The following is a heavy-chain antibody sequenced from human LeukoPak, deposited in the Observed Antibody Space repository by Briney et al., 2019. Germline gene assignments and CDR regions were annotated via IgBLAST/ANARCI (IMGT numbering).Heavy chain of an antibody. CDR1: GYSISSVYQ. D-gene: IGHD2-2*01. J-gene: IGHJ4*01. CDR3: ARDPRWLTPDCTSTSCYKNY. Sequence: PSETLSLTWGVSGYSISSVYQWAWIRQSPGKGLEWIGSIYHSGSAHYNPSRKSRVTITVETSKNHFSLNMYSVTAADTAVYYCARDPRWLTPDCTSTSCYKNY. CDR2: IYHSGSA. V-gene: IGHV4-38-2*02.